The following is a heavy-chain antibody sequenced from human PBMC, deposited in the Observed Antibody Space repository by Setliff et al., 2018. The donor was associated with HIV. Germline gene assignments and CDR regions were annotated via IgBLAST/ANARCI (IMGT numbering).Heavy chain of an antibody. CDR2: IYYSGST. CDR3: ARPNFSDYYFDY. Sequence: PSETLSLTCTVSGGSISSHYWSWIRQPPGKGLEWIGSIYYSGSTNYNPSLKSRVTISVDTSKNQFSLKLSSVTAADTAVYYCARPNFSDYYFDYWGQGTLVTVSS. CDR1: GGSISSHY. D-gene: IGHD2-21*02. J-gene: IGHJ4*02. V-gene: IGHV4-59*11.